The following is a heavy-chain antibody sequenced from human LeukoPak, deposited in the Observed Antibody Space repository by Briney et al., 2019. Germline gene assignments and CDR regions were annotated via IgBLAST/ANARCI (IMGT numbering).Heavy chain of an antibody. CDR1: GGSISSGSYY. CDR2: IYTSGST. CDR3: ARDCILRFCAH. J-gene: IGHJ4*02. Sequence: SETLSLTCIVSGGSISSGSYYWSWIRQPAGKGLEWIGRIYTSGSTNYNPSLKSRITISVDTSKNQFSLKLSSVTAADTAVYYCARDCILRFCAHWGQGTLVTVSS. V-gene: IGHV4-61*02. D-gene: IGHD3-3*01.